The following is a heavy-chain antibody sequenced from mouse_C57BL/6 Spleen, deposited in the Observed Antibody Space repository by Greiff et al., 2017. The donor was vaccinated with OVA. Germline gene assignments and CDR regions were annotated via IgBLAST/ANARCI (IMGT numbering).Heavy chain of an antibody. CDR3: ARDLYYGSPYYAMDY. CDR2: ISDGGSYT. V-gene: IGHV5-4*01. D-gene: IGHD1-1*01. J-gene: IGHJ4*01. Sequence: EVQLVESGGGLVKPGGSLKLSCAASGFTFSSYAMSWVRQTPEKRLEWVATISDGGSYTYYPDNVKGRFTISRDNAKNNLYLQMSHLKSEDTAMYYCARDLYYGSPYYAMDYWGQGTSVTVSS. CDR1: GFTFSSYA.